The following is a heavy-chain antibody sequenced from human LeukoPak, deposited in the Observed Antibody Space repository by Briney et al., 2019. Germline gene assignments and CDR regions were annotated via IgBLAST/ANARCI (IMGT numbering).Heavy chain of an antibody. CDR2: IYYSGST. CDR3: ARFDPPRDYGDWKFDY. D-gene: IGHD4-17*01. J-gene: IGHJ4*02. V-gene: IGHV4-31*11. Sequence: SETLSLTCAVYGGSFSGYYWSWIRQHPGKGLEWIGYIYYSGSTYYNPSLKSRVTISVDTSKNQFSLKLSSVTAADTAVYYCARFDPPRDYGDWKFDYWGQETLVTVSS. CDR1: GGSFSGYY.